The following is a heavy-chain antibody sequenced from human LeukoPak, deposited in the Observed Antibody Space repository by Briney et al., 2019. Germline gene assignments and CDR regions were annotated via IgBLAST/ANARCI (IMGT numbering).Heavy chain of an antibody. Sequence: GASVKVSCKASGYTFPSYGISWVRQAPGQGLEWMGWISAYNGNTDYAQKLQGRVTMTTDTSTSTAYMELRSLRSDDTAVYYCARDQGGDFWSVSAFDIWGQGTMVTVSS. CDR2: ISAYNGNT. CDR3: ARDQGGDFWSVSAFDI. V-gene: IGHV1-18*01. J-gene: IGHJ3*02. D-gene: IGHD3-3*01. CDR1: GYTFPSYG.